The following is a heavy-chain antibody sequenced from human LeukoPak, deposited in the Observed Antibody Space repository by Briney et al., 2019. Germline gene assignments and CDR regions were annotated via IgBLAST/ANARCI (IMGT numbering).Heavy chain of an antibody. D-gene: IGHD3-22*01. CDR2: IYYSGST. J-gene: IGHJ4*02. V-gene: IGHV4-30-4*01. CDR3: ARAGQYYFDSAGYFPDY. CDR1: GGSISSGDSY. Sequence: PSQTLSLTCSVSGGSISSGDSYWSWIRQPPGKGLEWIGSIYYSGSTYYNPSLKSRLTISVDTSKNQFSLKLSSVTAADTAVYYCARAGQYYFDSAGYFPDYWGQGTLVTVSS.